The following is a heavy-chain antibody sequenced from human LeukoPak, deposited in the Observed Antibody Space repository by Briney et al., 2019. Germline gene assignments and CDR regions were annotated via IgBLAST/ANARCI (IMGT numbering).Heavy chain of an antibody. CDR2: ISYDGSNK. J-gene: IGHJ4*02. CDR3: AKYITMIYGRPHFDY. Sequence: GGSLRLSCAASGFTFSSYGMHWVRQAPGKGLEWVAVISYDGSNKYYADSVKGRFTISRDNSKNTLYLQMNSLRAEDTAVYYCAKYITMIYGRPHFDYWGQGTLVTVSS. CDR1: GFTFSSYG. V-gene: IGHV3-30*18. D-gene: IGHD3-22*01.